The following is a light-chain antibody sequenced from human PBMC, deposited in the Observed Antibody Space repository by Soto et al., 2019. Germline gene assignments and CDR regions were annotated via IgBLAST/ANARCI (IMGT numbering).Light chain of an antibody. CDR1: SSDVGYYNL. V-gene: IGLV2-23*01. Sequence: QSALTQPASVSGSPGQSITISCTGTSSDVGYYNLVSWYQQHPGKAPKLMIYEGSKRPSGVSHRFSGSKSGNTASLTISGLQADDEADYYCCSYAGSSIHVVFGGGTKVTVL. CDR2: EGS. CDR3: CSYAGSSIHVV. J-gene: IGLJ2*01.